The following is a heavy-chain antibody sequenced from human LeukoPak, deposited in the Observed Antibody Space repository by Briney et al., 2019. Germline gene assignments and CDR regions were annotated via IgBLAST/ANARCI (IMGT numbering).Heavy chain of an antibody. D-gene: IGHD6-6*01. J-gene: IGHJ3*02. CDR1: GLTLNTYS. Sequence: GGSLRLSCAASGLTLNTYSMNWVRQAPGKGLEWVSSISSSSSYIYYADSVKGRFTISRDNAKNSLYLQMNSLRAEDTAVYYCARDRYSSSLGAFDIWGQGTMVTVSS. V-gene: IGHV3-21*01. CDR3: ARDRYSSSLGAFDI. CDR2: ISSSSSYI.